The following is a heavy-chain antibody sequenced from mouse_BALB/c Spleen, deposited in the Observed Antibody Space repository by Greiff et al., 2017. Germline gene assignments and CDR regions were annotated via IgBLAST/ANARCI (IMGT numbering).Heavy chain of an antibody. Sequence: EVKLVESGGGLVKPGGSLKLSCAASGFTFSSYAMSWVRQTPEKRLEWVASISSGGSTYYPDSVKGRFTIPRDNARNILYLQMSSLRSEDTAMYYCARLRYVDYYAIDYWGQGTSVTVSA. CDR2: ISSGGST. V-gene: IGHV5-6-5*01. CDR3: ARLRYVDYYAIDY. J-gene: IGHJ4*01. D-gene: IGHD2-14*01. CDR1: GFTFSSYA.